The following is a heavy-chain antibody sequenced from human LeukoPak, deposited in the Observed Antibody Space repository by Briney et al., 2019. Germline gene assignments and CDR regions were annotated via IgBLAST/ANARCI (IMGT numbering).Heavy chain of an antibody. V-gene: IGHV4-59*10. J-gene: IGHJ3*02. CDR3: ARAGRNDAFDI. CDR1: AGSFSGYY. Sequence: SETLSLTCAVYAGSFSGYYWSWIRQPAGKGLEWIGRIYTSGSTNYNPSLKSRVTMSVDTSKNQFSLKLSPVTAADTAVYYCARAGRNDAFDIWGQGTMVTVSS. CDR2: IYTSGST. D-gene: IGHD3-10*01.